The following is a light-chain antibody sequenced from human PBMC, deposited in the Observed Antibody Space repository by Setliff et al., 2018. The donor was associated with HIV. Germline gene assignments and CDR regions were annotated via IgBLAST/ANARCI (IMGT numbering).Light chain of an antibody. CDR1: SSAVGDYDF. Sequence: QSVLTQPASVSGSPGQSITISCTGTSSAVGDYDFVSWFQQHPGKAPKLMIYEVSNRPSGVSNRFSGSKSGNTASLTISGLQAEDEADYYCNSYTGSSTGYVFGTGTKVTVL. CDR3: NSYTGSSTGYV. CDR2: EVS. J-gene: IGLJ1*01. V-gene: IGLV2-14*01.